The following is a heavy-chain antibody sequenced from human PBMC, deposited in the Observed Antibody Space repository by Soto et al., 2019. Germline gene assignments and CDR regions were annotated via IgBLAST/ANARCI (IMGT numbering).Heavy chain of an antibody. J-gene: IGHJ4*02. CDR3: GRRGGGGGY. CDR1: GFTVSNNY. D-gene: IGHD3-10*01. V-gene: IGHV3-53*01. CDR2: IYSGGYT. Sequence: EVQLVESGGGLIQPGGSLRLSCAVSGFTVSNNYMSWVRQAPGKGLEGVSVIYSGGYTAYGDSVKGRFTISRDNSKNTISLQMEGPGAGDPAVFYGGRRGGGGGYWGQGTLVTVSS.